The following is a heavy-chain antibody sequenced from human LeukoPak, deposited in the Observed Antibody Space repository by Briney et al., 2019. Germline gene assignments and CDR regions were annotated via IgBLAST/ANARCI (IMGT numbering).Heavy chain of an antibody. J-gene: IGHJ4*02. CDR1: GGSISSRSYY. V-gene: IGHV4-39*01. CDR3: ARHQDKLSSSWYVSYFDY. CDR2: IYYSGST. D-gene: IGHD6-13*01. Sequence: PSETLSLTCTVSGGSISSRSYYWGWIRQPPGKGLEGIGSIYYSGSTYYNPSLKSRVTISVDTTKNQFSLKPSSVTAADTAVYYCARHQDKLSSSWYVSYFDYWGQGTLVTVSS.